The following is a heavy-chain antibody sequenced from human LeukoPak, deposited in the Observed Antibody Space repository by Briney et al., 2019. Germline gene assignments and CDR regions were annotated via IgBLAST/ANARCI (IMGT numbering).Heavy chain of an antibody. Sequence: PGGSLRLSCAASGFTFSSYGMHWVRQAPGKGLEWVAVISYDGSSKYYADSVKGRLTISRDNSKNTLYLQMNSLRAEDTAVYSCASLTVTSQYFDYWGQGTLVTVSS. V-gene: IGHV3-30*03. CDR3: ASLTVTSQYFDY. CDR1: GFTFSSYG. J-gene: IGHJ4*02. D-gene: IGHD4-17*01. CDR2: ISYDGSSK.